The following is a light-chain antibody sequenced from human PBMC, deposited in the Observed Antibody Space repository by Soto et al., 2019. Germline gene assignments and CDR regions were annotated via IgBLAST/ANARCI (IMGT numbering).Light chain of an antibody. CDR2: AAS. Sequence: AIRMTQSPSSFSASTGDRVTITCRASQGISSYLAWYQQKPGKAPKLLIYAASTLQSGVPSRFSGSGSGTDFTLTISCLQSEGFATYYCQQYYSYPLFGQGTKVEIK. CDR1: QGISSY. CDR3: QQYYSYPL. J-gene: IGKJ1*01. V-gene: IGKV1-8*01.